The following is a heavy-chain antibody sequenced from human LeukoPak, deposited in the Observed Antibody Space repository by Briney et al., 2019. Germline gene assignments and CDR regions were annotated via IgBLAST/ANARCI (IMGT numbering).Heavy chain of an antibody. D-gene: IGHD2-15*01. J-gene: IGHJ4*02. CDR3: ARDGWPAFDY. CDR2: TFYRSKWYN. CDR1: GDSVSSNTAA. Sequence: SQTLSLTCAISGDSVSSNTAAWNWIRQSPSGGLEWLGRTFYRSKWYNDYAVSVKSRITINPDTSKNQFSLHLNSETPEDTAVYFCARDGWPAFDYWGQGTLVTVSS. V-gene: IGHV6-1*01.